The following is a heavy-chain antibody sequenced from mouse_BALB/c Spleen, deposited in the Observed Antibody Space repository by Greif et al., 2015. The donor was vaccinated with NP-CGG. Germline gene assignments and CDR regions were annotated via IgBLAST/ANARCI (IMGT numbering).Heavy chain of an antibody. J-gene: IGHJ3*01. V-gene: IGHV1-69*01. CDR1: GYTFTDYW. CDR3: ARDGNYLAY. CDR2: IDTSDSYT. Sequence: QVQLQQSGAELVMPGASVKMSCKASGYTFTDYWMHWVKQRPGQGLEWIGAIDTSDSYTSYNQKFKGKATLTVDESSSTAYMQLSSLTSEDSAVYYCARDGNYLAYWGQGTLVTVSA. D-gene: IGHD2-1*01.